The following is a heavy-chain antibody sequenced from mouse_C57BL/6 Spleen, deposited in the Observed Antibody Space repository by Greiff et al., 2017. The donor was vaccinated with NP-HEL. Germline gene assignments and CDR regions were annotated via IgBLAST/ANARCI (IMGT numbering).Heavy chain of an antibody. CDR2: IHPNSGST. Sequence: QVHVKQPGAELVKPGASVKLSCKASGYTFTSYWMHWVKQRPGQGLEWIGMIHPNSGSTNYNEKFKSKATLTVDKSSSTAYMQLSSLTSEDSAVYYCARGYDDYFDYWGQGTTLTVSS. V-gene: IGHV1-64*01. CDR3: ARGYDDYFDY. D-gene: IGHD2-12*01. CDR1: GYTFTSYW. J-gene: IGHJ2*01.